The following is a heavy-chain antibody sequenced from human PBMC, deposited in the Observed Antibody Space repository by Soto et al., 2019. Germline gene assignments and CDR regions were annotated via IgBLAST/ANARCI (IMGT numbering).Heavy chain of an antibody. CDR2: ISLSGGST. CDR1: GFTFSTYV. CDR3: ARAYGSSWSTYFQY. V-gene: IGHV3-23*01. J-gene: IGHJ1*01. Sequence: EVQLLESGGGLVQPGGSLRLSCAASGFTFSTYVMSWVRQAPGKGLEWVSSISLSGGSTYYADSVKGRFTISRDNAKNTLYVQMNGLKGDDTAVYYCARAYGSSWSTYFQYWGQGTLVSVSS. D-gene: IGHD6-13*01.